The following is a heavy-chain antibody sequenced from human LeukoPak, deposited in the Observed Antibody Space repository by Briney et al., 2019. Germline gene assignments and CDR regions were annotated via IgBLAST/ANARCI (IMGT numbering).Heavy chain of an antibody. D-gene: IGHD6-13*01. CDR3: ARGDIGIAAAGPMGAYYYYYMDV. CDR1: GGTFSSYA. CDR2: IIPIFGTA. J-gene: IGHJ6*03. V-gene: IGHV1-69*05. Sequence: SVKVSCKASGGTFSSYAISWVRQAPGQGLEWMGGIIPIFGTANYAQKFQGRVTITTDESTSTAYMELSSLRSEDTAVYYWARGDIGIAAAGPMGAYYYYYMDVWGKGTTVTVSS.